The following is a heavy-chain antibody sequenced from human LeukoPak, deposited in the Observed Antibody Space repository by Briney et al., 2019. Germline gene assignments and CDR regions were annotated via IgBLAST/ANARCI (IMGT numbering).Heavy chain of an antibody. D-gene: IGHD5-24*01. J-gene: IGHJ4*02. CDR1: GGSISSSSYY. Sequence: SETLSLTCTVSGGSISSSSYYWGWIRQPPGKGLEWIGSIYYSGSTYYNPSLKSRVTISVDTSKNQFSLKLSSVTAADTAVYYCASFRPAERWLQPGTDYWGQGTLVTVSS. CDR2: IYYSGST. CDR3: ASFRPAERWLQPGTDY. V-gene: IGHV4-39*07.